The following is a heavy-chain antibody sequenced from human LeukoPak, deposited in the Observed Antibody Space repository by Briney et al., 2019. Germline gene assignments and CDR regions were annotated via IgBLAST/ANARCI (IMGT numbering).Heavy chain of an antibody. CDR3: ARGPLIAAAGTW. D-gene: IGHD6-13*01. V-gene: IGHV3-7*03. CDR2: IKQDGSQK. Sequence: GGSLRLSCAASGFTFSSYWMTWVRQAPGKGLEWVANIKQDGSQKYYVDSVKGRFTISRDNAKNSLYLQMNSLRAEDTAVYYCARGPLIAAAGTWWGQGTLVTVSS. CDR1: GFTFSSYW. J-gene: IGHJ4*02.